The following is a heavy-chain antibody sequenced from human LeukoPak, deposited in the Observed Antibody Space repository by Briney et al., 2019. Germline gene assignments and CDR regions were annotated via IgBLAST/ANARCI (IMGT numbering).Heavy chain of an antibody. CDR3: ARAYGSGSAMIGTARRYFDY. V-gene: IGHV3-48*03. J-gene: IGHJ4*02. CDR1: GFTFSSYE. D-gene: IGHD3-10*01. CDR2: ISSSGSTI. Sequence: PGGSLRLSCAASGFTFSSYEMNWVRQAPGKGLEWVSYISSSGSTIYYADSVKGRFTISRDNAKNSLYLQMNSLRAEDTAVYYCARAYGSGSAMIGTARRYFDYWGQGTLVTVSS.